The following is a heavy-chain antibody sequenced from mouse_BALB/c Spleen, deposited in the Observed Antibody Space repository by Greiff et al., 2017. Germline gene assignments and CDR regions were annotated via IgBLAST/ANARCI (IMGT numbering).Heavy chain of an antibody. J-gene: IGHJ3*01. CDR2: ISYDGSN. D-gene: IGHD5-5*01. CDR1: GYSITSGYY. V-gene: IGHV3-6*02. CDR3: ATTTWGFAY. Sequence: VQLQQSGPGLVKPSQSLSLTCSVTGYSITSGYYWNWIRQFPGNKLEWMGYISYDGSNNYNPSLKNRISITRDTSKNQFFLKLNSVTTEDTATYYCATTTWGFAYWGQGTLVTVSA.